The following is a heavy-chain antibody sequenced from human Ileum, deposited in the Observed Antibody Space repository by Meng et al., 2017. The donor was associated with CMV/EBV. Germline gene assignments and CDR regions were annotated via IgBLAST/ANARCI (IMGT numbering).Heavy chain of an antibody. Sequence: ASVKVSCKASGYTFTGYYMQWVRQAPGQGLEWMGWINPNSGGTNYAQKFQGRVTMTRDTSISTAHMELSRLRSEDTAVYYCAREGIDGPAPSNYWGQGTLVTVSS. V-gene: IGHV1-2*02. CDR2: INPNSGGT. J-gene: IGHJ4*02. CDR1: GYTFTGYY. D-gene: IGHD2-2*01. CDR3: AREGIDGPAPSNY.